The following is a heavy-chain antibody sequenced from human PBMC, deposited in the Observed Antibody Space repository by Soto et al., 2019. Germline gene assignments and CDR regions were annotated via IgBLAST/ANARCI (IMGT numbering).Heavy chain of an antibody. D-gene: IGHD6-19*01. CDR1: GFTFSNYL. CDR3: ARDHINGWKFDY. V-gene: IGHV3-7*01. J-gene: IGHJ4*02. Sequence: PXGSLRLSCAAAGFTFSNYLMSWVRQAPGKGLEWVANIKQDGSQNYYVDSVKGRFTTSRDNTKNSFYLQMNSLRAEDTAVYYCARDHINGWKFDYSGRGPLVTVSS. CDR2: IKQDGSQN.